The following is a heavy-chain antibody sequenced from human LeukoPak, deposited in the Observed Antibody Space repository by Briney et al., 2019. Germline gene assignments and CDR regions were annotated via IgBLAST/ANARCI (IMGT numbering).Heavy chain of an antibody. V-gene: IGHV3-48*03. CDR1: GFTFSSYE. J-gene: IGHJ4*02. D-gene: IGHD3-9*01. CDR2: ISSSGSTI. CDR3: ARVSDGYFDWLSHLDY. Sequence: GGSLRLSCAASGFTFSSYEMNWVRQAPGKGLEWVSYISSSGSTIYYADSVKGRFTISRDNAKNSLYLQMNSLRAEDTAVYYCARVSDGYFDWLSHLDYWGQGTLVTVSS.